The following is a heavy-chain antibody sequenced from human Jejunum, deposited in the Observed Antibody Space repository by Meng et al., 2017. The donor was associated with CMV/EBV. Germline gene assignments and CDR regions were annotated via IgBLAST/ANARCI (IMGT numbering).Heavy chain of an antibody. D-gene: IGHD2-2*01. J-gene: IGHJ5*02. CDR2: IFSSGTT. CDR1: SIRDYY. V-gene: IGHV4-59*12. Sequence: SIRDYYWSWNRQPPGKGLEWIGYIFSSGTTDYNPSLKSRVTMSVDMSKNQFSLTLTSVTAADTAVYYCARGDHCGTTACYPHWFDPWGQGTLVTVSS. CDR3: ARGDHCGTTACYPHWFDP.